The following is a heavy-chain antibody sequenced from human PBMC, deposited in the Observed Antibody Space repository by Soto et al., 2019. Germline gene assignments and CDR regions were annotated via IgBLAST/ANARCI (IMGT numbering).Heavy chain of an antibody. V-gene: IGHV4-31*03. J-gene: IGHJ4*02. CDR2: IYYSGST. CDR1: GDSVSSAGYY. Sequence: QVQLQESGPGLVKPSQTLSLTCSVSGDSVSSAGYYWTWIRQHPGKGLEWIGYIYYSGSTYYNPSLKSRVIISIGASENQFSLMLNSVTAADTAVYYCARGIFLATAAAYFDFWGQGTLVTVSS. CDR3: ARGIFLATAAAYFDF. D-gene: IGHD6-13*01.